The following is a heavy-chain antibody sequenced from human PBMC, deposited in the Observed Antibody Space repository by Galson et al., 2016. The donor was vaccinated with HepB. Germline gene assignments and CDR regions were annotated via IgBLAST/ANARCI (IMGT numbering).Heavy chain of an antibody. CDR2: ISGSGFST. V-gene: IGHV3-23*01. D-gene: IGHD3-3*01. J-gene: IGHJ5*02. CDR3: AKEEGSILRFLEWLSRLDP. Sequence: SLRLSCAASGFTFTNYAMSWVRQAPGKGLEWVAAISGSGFSTYYADSVKGRFTISRDNSKNTLYLQMNSLRVEDTAVYYCAKEEGSILRFLEWLSRLDPWGQGTLVTVSS. CDR1: GFTFTNYA.